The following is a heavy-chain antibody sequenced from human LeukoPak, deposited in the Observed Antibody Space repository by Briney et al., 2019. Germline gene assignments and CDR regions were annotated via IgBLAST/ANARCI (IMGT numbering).Heavy chain of an antibody. D-gene: IGHD3-22*01. CDR3: ARGVWSYDSSGSLDY. J-gene: IGHJ4*02. CDR1: GGSISSDGYY. Sequence: SQTLSLTCTVSGGSISSDGYYWSWIRQRPGKGLEWIGYIYYSGSTYYNPSLKSRVTISVDTSKNQFSLKLSSVTAADTAVYYCARGVWSYDSSGSLDYWGQGTLVTVSS. V-gene: IGHV4-31*03. CDR2: IYYSGST.